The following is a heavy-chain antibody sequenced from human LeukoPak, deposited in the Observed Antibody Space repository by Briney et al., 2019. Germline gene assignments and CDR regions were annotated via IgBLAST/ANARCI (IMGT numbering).Heavy chain of an antibody. J-gene: IGHJ4*02. CDR2: ISPTSGGT. V-gene: IGHV1-2*02. CDR1: GYTFTGYY. D-gene: IGHD4-17*01. CDR3: ARDPGTMNYGDSGDY. Sequence: ASVKVSCKASGYTFTGYYMHWVRQAPGQGLEWMGWISPTSGGTNYAQKFQGRVTMTRDTSISTAYMELSRLRSDDTAVYYCARDPGTMNYGDSGDYWGQGTLVTVSS.